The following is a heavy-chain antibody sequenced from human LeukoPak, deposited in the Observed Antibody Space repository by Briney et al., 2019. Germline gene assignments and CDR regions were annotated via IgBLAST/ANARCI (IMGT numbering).Heavy chain of an antibody. D-gene: IGHD2-21*01. CDR1: GYTFTNYA. J-gene: IGHJ6*03. CDR3: ARGRGTIGSNRDFYFYYYMDI. CDR2: INLVNGNT. Sequence: RASVKVSCKASGYTFTNYAMHCVRLAPGQRLQWMGWINLVNGNTKYSQYFEGRVTITRDTSASTVYMELSSLRPDDMAVYYCARGRGTIGSNRDFYFYYYMDIWGNGTTVTVSS. V-gene: IGHV1-3*03.